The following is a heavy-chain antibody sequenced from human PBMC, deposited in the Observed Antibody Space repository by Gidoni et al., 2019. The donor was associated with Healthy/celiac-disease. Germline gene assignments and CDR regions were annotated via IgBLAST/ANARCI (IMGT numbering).Heavy chain of an antibody. CDR1: GFTVSRYA. Sequence: EAPLLGSGGGLVEPGGSLRLACAAWGFTVSRYAMCWVRLAPGKGLEWVSAISGSGGSTSYADSVKGRFTISRDNSKNTLYLQMNSLRAEDTAVYYCAKHSGGSDDWGQGTLVTVSS. CDR2: ISGSGGST. V-gene: IGHV3-23*01. D-gene: IGHD2-15*01. CDR3: AKHSGGSDD. J-gene: IGHJ4*02.